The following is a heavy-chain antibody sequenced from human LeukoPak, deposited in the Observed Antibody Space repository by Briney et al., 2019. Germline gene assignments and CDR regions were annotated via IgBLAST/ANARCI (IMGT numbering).Heavy chain of an antibody. Sequence: SETLSLTCTVSGGSISSYYWSWIRQPPGKGLERIGYIYYSGSTNYNPSLKSRVTMSVVTSKNQFSLKLSSVTAADTAVYYCGRHLYGSGSSRGFDYWGQGTLVTVSS. CDR3: GRHLYGSGSSRGFDY. D-gene: IGHD3-10*01. CDR1: GGSISSYY. J-gene: IGHJ4*02. CDR2: IYYSGST. V-gene: IGHV4-59*08.